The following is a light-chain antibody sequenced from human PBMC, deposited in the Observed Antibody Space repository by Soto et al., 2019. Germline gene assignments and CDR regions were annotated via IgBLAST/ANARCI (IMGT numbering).Light chain of an antibody. CDR1: QSVSSSY. CDR2: GAS. J-gene: IGKJ1*01. Sequence: EIVLTQSPGTLSLSPGERDTLSCRASQSVSSSYLAWYQQKPGQAPRLLIYGASSMATGIPDRFSGSGSGTDFTLTISRLEPEDFAVYYCQQYGSSPPTFGQGTKVEIK. CDR3: QQYGSSPPT. V-gene: IGKV3-20*01.